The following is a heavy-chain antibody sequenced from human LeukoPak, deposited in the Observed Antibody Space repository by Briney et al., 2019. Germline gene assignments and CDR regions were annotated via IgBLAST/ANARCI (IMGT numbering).Heavy chain of an antibody. D-gene: IGHD3-3*01. CDR1: GFTFNTYV. J-gene: IGHJ6*03. Sequence: PGGSLRLSCVASGFTFNTYVISWVRQAPGKGLEWVSSISAPGSTTHYADSVRGRFTISRDNSKNTLYLQMNSLRAEDTAVYYCAKAGQEWYFYYMDVRGKGTTVAVSS. CDR3: AKAGQEWYFYYMDV. V-gene: IGHV3-23*01. CDR2: ISAPGSTT.